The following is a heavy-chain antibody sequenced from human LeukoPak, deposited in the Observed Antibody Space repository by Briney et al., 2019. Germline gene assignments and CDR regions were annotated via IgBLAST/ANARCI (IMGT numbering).Heavy chain of an antibody. CDR1: GFTFDNYA. J-gene: IGHJ3*02. V-gene: IGHV3-23*01. CDR3: AKCSASYYNDAFDI. Sequence: PGGSLRLSCAASGFTFDNYAMNWVRQASGKGLEWASYIRGGGGVTRYSDSVKDRFTISRDNSKNTLYLQMNSLRAEDTAIYYCAKCSASYYNDAFDIWGRGTMVTVSS. CDR2: IRGGGGVT. D-gene: IGHD3-10*01.